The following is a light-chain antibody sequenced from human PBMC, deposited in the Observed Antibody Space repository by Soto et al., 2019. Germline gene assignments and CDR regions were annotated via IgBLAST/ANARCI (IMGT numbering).Light chain of an antibody. CDR2: DVS. J-gene: IGLJ1*01. CDR1: SSDVGGYNY. CDR3: SSYTSSSTPPYF. V-gene: IGLV2-14*01. Sequence: QSALTQPASVSGSPGQSITISCTGTSSDVGGYNYVSWYQQHPGKAPKLMIYDVSNRPSGVSNRFSGSKSGNTASLTISGLQAEDEADYYCSSYTSSSTPPYFFGTGTKLTV.